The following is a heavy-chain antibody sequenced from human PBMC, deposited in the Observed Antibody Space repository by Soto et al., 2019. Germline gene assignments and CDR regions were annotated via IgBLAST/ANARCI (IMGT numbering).Heavy chain of an antibody. CDR3: ARNVDTARAYYFDY. CDR1: GGSISSYY. D-gene: IGHD5-18*01. V-gene: IGHV4-59*01. Sequence: PLETLSLTCTVSGGSISSYYWSWIRQPPGKGLEWIGYIYYNGNTNYNPSLRSRVTISVDTSKNQFSLKVTSVAAADTAVYYCARNVDTARAYYFDYWGQGTLVTVSS. J-gene: IGHJ4*02. CDR2: IYYNGNT.